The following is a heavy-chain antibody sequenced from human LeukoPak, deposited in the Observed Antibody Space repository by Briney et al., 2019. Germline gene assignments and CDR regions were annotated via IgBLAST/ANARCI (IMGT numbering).Heavy chain of an antibody. D-gene: IGHD2-15*01. V-gene: IGHV4-34*01. J-gene: IGHJ6*03. Sequence: ASETLSLTCAVYGGSFSGYYWSWIRQPPGKGLEWIGEINHSGSTNYNPSLKSRVTISVDTSKNQFSLKLSSVTAADTAVYYCASGGGSYYYYMDVWGKGTTVTISS. CDR2: INHSGST. CDR1: GGSFSGYY. CDR3: ASGGGSYYYYMDV.